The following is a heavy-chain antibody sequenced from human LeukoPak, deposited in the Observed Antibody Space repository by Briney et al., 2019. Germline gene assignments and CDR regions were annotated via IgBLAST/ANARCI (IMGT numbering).Heavy chain of an antibody. J-gene: IGHJ4*02. D-gene: IGHD3-10*01. CDR3: ARVFTGSGSYYEGVFDY. V-gene: IGHV3-21*01. CDR1: GFTFSSYS. Sequence: PGGSLRLSCAASGFTFSSYSMNWVRQAPGKGLEWVSSISSGSSYIYYADSVKGRFTISRDNAKNSLYLQMNSLRAEDTAVYYCARVFTGSGSYYEGVFDYWGQGTLVTVSS. CDR2: ISSGSSYI.